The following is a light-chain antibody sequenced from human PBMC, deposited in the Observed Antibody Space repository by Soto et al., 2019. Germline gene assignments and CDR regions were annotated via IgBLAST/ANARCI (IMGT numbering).Light chain of an antibody. J-gene: IGLJ2*01. CDR2: SDN. CDR1: SFNIGSNS. V-gene: IGLV1-44*01. Sequence: QSVLTQPPSASGTPGQRVTISCSGSSFNIGSNSVNWYQHVPGTAPKLLIHSDNQRPSGVSVRFSASKSDTSASLAISGLQSEDEAASDCAAWDDSMKSTLFGGGTKLTVL. CDR3: AAWDDSMKSTL.